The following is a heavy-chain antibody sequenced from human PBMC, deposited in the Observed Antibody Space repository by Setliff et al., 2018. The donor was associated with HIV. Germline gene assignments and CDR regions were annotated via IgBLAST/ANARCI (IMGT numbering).Heavy chain of an antibody. CDR3: ARGGRDGIA. CDR2: INHSGIT. Sequence: SETLSLTCAVYGGSLSGYYWSWIRQPPGKGLEWIGEINHSGITNYNPSLKSRITISVDTSKNQISLKLSSVTAADTAVYYCARGGRDGIAWGQGTLVTVSS. D-gene: IGHD2-21*01. V-gene: IGHV4-34*01. CDR1: GGSLSGYY. J-gene: IGHJ5*02.